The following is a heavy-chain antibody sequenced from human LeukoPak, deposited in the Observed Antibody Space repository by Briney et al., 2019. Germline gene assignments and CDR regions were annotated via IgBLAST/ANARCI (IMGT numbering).Heavy chain of an antibody. CDR2: ISAYNGNT. D-gene: IGHD5-18*01. J-gene: IGHJ5*02. CDR1: GYAFTSYG. CDR3: ASLSGYSYGYRFGWFDP. Sequence: ASVKVSCKASGYAFTSYGISWVRQAPGQGLEWMGWISAYNGNTNYAQKLQGGVTMTTDTSTSTAYMELRSLRSDDTAVYYCASLSGYSYGYRFGWFDPWGQGTLVTVSS. V-gene: IGHV1-18*01.